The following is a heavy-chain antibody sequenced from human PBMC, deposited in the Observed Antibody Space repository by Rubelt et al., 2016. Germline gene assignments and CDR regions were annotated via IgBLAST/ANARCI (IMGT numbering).Heavy chain of an antibody. V-gene: IGHV1-69*10. CDR3: ARDGVTYSDYGMDV. J-gene: IGHJ6*02. CDR2: IIPILGIA. D-gene: IGHD5-18*01. Sequence: APGQGLEWMGGIIPILGIANYAQKFQGRVTITADKSTSTAYMELSSLRSEDTAVYYCARDGVTYSDYGMDVWGQGTTVTVPS.